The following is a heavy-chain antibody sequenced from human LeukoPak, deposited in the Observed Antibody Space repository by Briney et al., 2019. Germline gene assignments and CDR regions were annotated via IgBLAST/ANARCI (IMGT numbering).Heavy chain of an antibody. CDR1: GDSISNYY. D-gene: IGHD3-10*01. CDR3: ARTSARGAQFDY. CDR2: IYASGST. Sequence: DPSEALSLTCTVSGDSISNYYGSWIRQPAGMGQGWLGRIYASGSTNYNPSLKSRVTMSVDTSNNQFSLDLSSVTAADTAVYYCARTSARGAQFDYWGQGTLVTVSS. J-gene: IGHJ4*02. V-gene: IGHV4-4*07.